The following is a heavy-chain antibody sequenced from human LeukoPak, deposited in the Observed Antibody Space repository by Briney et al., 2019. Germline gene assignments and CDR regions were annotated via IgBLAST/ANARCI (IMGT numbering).Heavy chain of an antibody. D-gene: IGHD6-19*01. Sequence: GGSLRLSCTASGFIFSTSWMTWVRQAPGKGLEWVANISLDGSEKYYVDSVKGRFTISRDNAKNTLYLQMNSLRADDTAVYYCVRDRSYTTVAALDAFDIWGQGTMVTVSS. CDR1: GFIFSTSW. CDR2: ISLDGSEK. V-gene: IGHV3-7*01. CDR3: VRDRSYTTVAALDAFDI. J-gene: IGHJ3*02.